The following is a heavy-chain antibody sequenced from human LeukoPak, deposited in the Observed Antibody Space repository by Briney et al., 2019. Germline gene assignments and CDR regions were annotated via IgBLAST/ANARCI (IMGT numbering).Heavy chain of an antibody. CDR3: ARGEVGFGVVMDDWFDP. J-gene: IGHJ5*02. CDR1: GYTFTSYD. CDR2: MNPNTGNT. Sequence: GASVKVSCKASGYTFTSYDLNWVRQATGQGLEWIGWMNPNTGNTDYAQKFQGRVTMTRNTSISTAYMEPSSLRSEDTAVYYCARGEVGFGVVMDDWFDPWGQGTLVTVSS. V-gene: IGHV1-8*01. D-gene: IGHD3-3*01.